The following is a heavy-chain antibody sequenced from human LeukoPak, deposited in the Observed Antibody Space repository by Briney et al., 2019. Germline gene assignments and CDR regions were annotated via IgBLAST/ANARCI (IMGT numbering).Heavy chain of an antibody. CDR3: ATTRTTGGGPFDY. D-gene: IGHD4-17*01. Sequence: SETLSLTCTVSGGSISSGSYYWSWIRQPAGKGLEWIGRIYTSGSTNYNPSLKSRVTISVDTSKNQFSLKLSSVTAADTAVYYCATTRTTGGGPFDYWGQGTLVTVSS. CDR2: IYTSGST. CDR1: GGSISSGSYY. J-gene: IGHJ4*02. V-gene: IGHV4-61*02.